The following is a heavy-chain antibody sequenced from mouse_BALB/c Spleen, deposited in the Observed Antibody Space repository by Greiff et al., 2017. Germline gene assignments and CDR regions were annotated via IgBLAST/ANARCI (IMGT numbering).Heavy chain of an antibody. J-gene: IGHJ4*01. D-gene: IGHD1-1*01. CDR2: IYPGNSDT. Sequence: VQLQQSGTVLARPGASVKMSCKASGYSFTSYWMHWVKQRPGQGLEWIGAIYPGNSDTSYNQKFKGKAKLTAVTSASTAYMELSSLTNEDSAVYYCTRTYCGSGLYYAMDYWGQGTSVTVSS. V-gene: IGHV1-5*01. CDR1: GYSFTSYW. CDR3: TRTYCGSGLYYAMDY.